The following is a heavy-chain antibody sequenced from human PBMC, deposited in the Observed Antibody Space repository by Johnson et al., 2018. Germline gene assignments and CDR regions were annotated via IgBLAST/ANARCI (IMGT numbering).Heavy chain of an antibody. CDR2: ISSSSSTI. V-gene: IGHV3-48*02. J-gene: IGHJ6*04. D-gene: IGHD4-17*01. CDR3: AREKYGAADYYYSGMDV. CDR1: GFTFSSYS. Sequence: VQLVESGGGLVQPGGSLRLSCAASGFTFSSYSMNWVRQAPGKGLAWVSYISSSSSTIYYADSVKGRFTISRDNAKNSLYLQMNSLRDEDTAGYYCAREKYGAADYYYSGMDVWGKGTTVTVSS.